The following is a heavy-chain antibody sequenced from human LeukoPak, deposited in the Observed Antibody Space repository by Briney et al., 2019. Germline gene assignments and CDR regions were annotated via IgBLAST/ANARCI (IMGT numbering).Heavy chain of an antibody. V-gene: IGHV6-1*01. J-gene: IGHJ4*02. D-gene: IGHD2-2*01. Sequence: SQTLSLTCAISGDSVSSNSAAWNWIRQSPSRGLEWLGRTYYRSKWYNDYAVSVKSRITINPDTSKNQFSLQLNSVTPGDTAVYYCARGLGYCSSTSCYEAFYFDYWGQGTLVTVSS. CDR2: TYYRSKWYN. CDR1: GDSVSSNSAA. CDR3: ARGLGYCSSTSCYEAFYFDY.